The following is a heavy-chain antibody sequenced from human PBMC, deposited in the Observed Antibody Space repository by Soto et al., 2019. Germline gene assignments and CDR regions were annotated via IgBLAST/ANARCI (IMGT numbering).Heavy chain of an antibody. Sequence: PGGSLRLSCAASGFTFSGYARHWVRQAPGKGLEWVAVISYDGSNKYYADSVKGRFTISRDNSKNTLYLQMNSLRAEDTAVYYCARVLHNIVVVPAAITYWGQGTLVTVSS. D-gene: IGHD2-2*01. CDR1: GFTFSGYA. V-gene: IGHV3-30-3*01. CDR3: ARVLHNIVVVPAAITY. J-gene: IGHJ4*02. CDR2: ISYDGSNK.